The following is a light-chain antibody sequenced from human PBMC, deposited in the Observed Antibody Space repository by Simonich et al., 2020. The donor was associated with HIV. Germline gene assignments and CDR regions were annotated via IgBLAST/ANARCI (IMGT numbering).Light chain of an antibody. CDR3: SSYTISSTII. J-gene: IGLJ2*01. CDR2: DVR. V-gene: IGLV2-14*01. CDR1: SSDVGGYKY. Sequence: QSALTQPRSVSGSPGQSVTISCTGTSSDVGGYKYVSWYQQHPGKAPKRMIYDVRNRPSGVSNRFSGSKSGNTASLTISGLQAEDEADYYCSSYTISSTIIFGGGTKLTVL.